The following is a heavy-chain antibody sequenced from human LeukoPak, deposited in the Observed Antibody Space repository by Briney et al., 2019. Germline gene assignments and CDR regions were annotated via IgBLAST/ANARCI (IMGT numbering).Heavy chain of an antibody. CDR3: ARDRTIFGVAYYSNYFDY. Sequence: SVKVSCKASGGTFSSYAISWVRQAPGQGLEWMGRIIPILGIANNAQKFQGRVTITADKSTSTAYMELSSLRSEDTAVYYCARDRTIFGVAYYSNYFDYWGQGTLVTVSS. J-gene: IGHJ4*02. V-gene: IGHV1-69*04. D-gene: IGHD3-3*01. CDR1: GGTFSSYA. CDR2: IIPILGIA.